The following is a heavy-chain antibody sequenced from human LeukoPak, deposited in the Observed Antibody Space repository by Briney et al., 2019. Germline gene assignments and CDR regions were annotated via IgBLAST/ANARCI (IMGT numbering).Heavy chain of an antibody. V-gene: IGHV3-7*01. D-gene: IGHD1-26*01. CDR2: IKQDGSER. CDR1: GFTFSNYW. CDR3: ARGGWEMDY. J-gene: IGHJ4*02. Sequence: QAGGSLRLSCAASGFTFSNYWMTWVRQAPGKGLEWVANIKQDGSERNYVDSVKGRFTISRDNAKNSLYVQMNSLKVEDTAVYYCARGGWEMDYWGQGTLVTVSS.